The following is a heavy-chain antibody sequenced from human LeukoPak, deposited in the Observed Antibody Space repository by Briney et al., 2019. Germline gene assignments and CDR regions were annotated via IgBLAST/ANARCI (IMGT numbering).Heavy chain of an antibody. D-gene: IGHD7-27*01. CDR1: GLTFRSYW. J-gene: IGHJ4*02. V-gene: IGHV3-7*01. Sequence: SGGSLRLSCTFSGLTFRSYWMNWVRQAPGKGLEWVANINPGGNEIRSVDSVKGRSIISRDKAKNSLDLQMSSLRVEDTAVYYCMCWGTDNHWGQGILVTVSS. CDR2: INPGGNEI. CDR3: MCWGTDNH.